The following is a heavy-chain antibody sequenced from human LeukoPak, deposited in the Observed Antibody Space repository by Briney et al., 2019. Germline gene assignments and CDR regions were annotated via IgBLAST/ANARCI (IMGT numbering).Heavy chain of an antibody. V-gene: IGHV1-18*01. J-gene: IGHJ4*02. CDR3: ARAPSIAVAGTFSDY. Sequence: ASVKVSCKASGYTFTSYGISWVRQAPGQGLEWMGWISAYNGNTNYAQELQGRVTMTTDTSTSTAYMELRSLRSDDTAVYYCARAPSIAVAGTFSDYWGQGTLVTVSS. D-gene: IGHD6-19*01. CDR1: GYTFTSYG. CDR2: ISAYNGNT.